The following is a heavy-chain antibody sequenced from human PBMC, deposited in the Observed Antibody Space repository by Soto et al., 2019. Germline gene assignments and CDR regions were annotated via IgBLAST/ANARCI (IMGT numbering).Heavy chain of an antibody. CDR1: GGSISSNY. CDR2: VYNSGST. V-gene: IGHV4-59*01. Sequence: SETLSLTCTVSGGSISSNYWTWIRQPPGKGLEWIGYVYNSGSTNYNPSLKSRVTISEDTSKSQFSLKVNSMTAADTAVYYCARYRREAVAGYTLDNWGQGIFVTVSS. CDR3: ARYRREAVAGYTLDN. J-gene: IGHJ4*02. D-gene: IGHD6-13*01.